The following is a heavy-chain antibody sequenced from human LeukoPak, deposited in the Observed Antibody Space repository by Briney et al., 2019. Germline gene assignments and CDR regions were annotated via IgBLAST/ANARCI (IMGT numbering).Heavy chain of an antibody. CDR2: IYYSGST. D-gene: IGHD4/OR15-4a*01. J-gene: IGHJ4*02. CDR3: AREDNGDHALGDY. Sequence: SETLSLTCTVSGGSISSSTFYWGWIRQPPGKGLEWIGSIYYSGSTYYNPSLKSRVTISVDTSKNQFSLKLSSVTAADTAVYYCAREDNGDHALGDYWGQGTLVTVSS. CDR1: GGSISSSTFY. V-gene: IGHV4-39*07.